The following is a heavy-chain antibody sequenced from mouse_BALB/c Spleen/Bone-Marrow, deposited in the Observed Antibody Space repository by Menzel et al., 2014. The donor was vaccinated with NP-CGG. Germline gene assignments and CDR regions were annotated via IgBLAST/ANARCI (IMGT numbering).Heavy chain of an antibody. D-gene: IGHD1-1*01. CDR1: GYTFTNYY. Sequence: VQLQQSGAELVKPGASVKLSCKASGYTFTNYYIYWVKQRPGQGLEWIGGINPSNGGTKFYEKFKNKATLTIDKSSSTAYIQLSSLTSEDSAVYYCPRHYYSTPYYAMDYWGQGTSVTVSS. J-gene: IGHJ4*01. V-gene: IGHV1S81*02. CDR2: INPSNGGT. CDR3: PRHYYSTPYYAMDY.